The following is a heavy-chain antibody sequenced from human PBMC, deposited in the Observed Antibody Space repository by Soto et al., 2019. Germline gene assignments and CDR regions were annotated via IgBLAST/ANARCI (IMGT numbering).Heavy chain of an antibody. D-gene: IGHD3-3*01. CDR3: ARQSGYLFPYYYYYGMDV. Sequence: TLSLTCAVSGGYISSGGYSWSWIRQPPGKGLEWIGYIYYSGSTYYNPSLKSRVTISVDTSKNQFSLKLSSVTAADTAVYYCARQSGYLFPYYYYYGMDVWGQGTTVTVSS. CDR2: IYYSGST. J-gene: IGHJ6*02. CDR1: GGYISSGGYS. V-gene: IGHV4-30-2*05.